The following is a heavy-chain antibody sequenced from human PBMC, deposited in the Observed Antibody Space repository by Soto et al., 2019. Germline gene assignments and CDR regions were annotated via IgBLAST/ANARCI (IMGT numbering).Heavy chain of an antibody. D-gene: IGHD4-4*01. Sequence: SETLSLTCTVSGGSISSYYWSWIRQPPGKGLEWIGYIYYSGSTNYNPSLKSRVTISVDTSKNQFSLKLSSVTAADTAVYYCARQGRTVTDYYYYYMDVWGKGTTVTVSS. CDR3: ARQGRTVTDYYYYYMDV. CDR1: GGSISSYY. V-gene: IGHV4-59*08. J-gene: IGHJ6*03. CDR2: IYYSGST.